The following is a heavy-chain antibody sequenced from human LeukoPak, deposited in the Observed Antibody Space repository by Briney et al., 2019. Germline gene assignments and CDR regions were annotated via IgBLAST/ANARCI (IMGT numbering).Heavy chain of an antibody. D-gene: IGHD3-3*01. Sequence: PSQTLSLTCTVSGGSISSGGYYWSWIRQPPGKGLEWIGYIYHSGSTYYNPSLKSRVTISVDRSKNQFSLKLSSVTAADTAVYYCARDVITIFGVVTRPWGQGTLVTVSS. CDR1: GGSISSGGYY. CDR3: ARDVITIFGVVTRP. V-gene: IGHV4-30-2*01. CDR2: IYHSGST. J-gene: IGHJ5*02.